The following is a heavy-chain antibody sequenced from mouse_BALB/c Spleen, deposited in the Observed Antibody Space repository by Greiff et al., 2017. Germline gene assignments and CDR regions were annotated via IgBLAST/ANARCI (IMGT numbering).Heavy chain of an antibody. CDR3: ARWGVRDYYAMDY. CDR1: GFNIKDTY. CDR2: IDPANGNT. J-gene: IGHJ4*01. D-gene: IGHD5-1*01. Sequence: VQLQQSGAELVKPGASVKLSCTASGFNIKDTYMHWVKQRPEQGLEWIGRIDPANGNTKYDPKFQGKATITADTSSNTAYLQLSSLTSEDTAVYYCARWGVRDYYAMDYWGQGTSVTVSS. V-gene: IGHV14-3*02.